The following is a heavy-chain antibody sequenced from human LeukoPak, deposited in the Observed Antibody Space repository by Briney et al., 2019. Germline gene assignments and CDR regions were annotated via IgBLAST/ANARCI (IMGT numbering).Heavy chain of an antibody. CDR2: IRDDGSNK. CDR1: GFTFSSYG. J-gene: IGHJ4*02. Sequence: GGSLRLSCAASGFTFSSYGMHWVRQAPGKGLEWVAFIRDDGSNKYHADSVKGRFTISRDNSKNTLYLQMNSLRAEDMALYYCAKGSHYDILTGYYTGLYYFDYWGQGTLVTVSS. D-gene: IGHD3-9*01. V-gene: IGHV3-30*02. CDR3: AKGSHYDILTGYYTGLYYFDY.